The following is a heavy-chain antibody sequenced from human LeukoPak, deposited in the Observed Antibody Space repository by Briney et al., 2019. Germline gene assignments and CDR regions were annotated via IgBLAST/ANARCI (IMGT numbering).Heavy chain of an antibody. CDR3: ARGKDWFDS. Sequence: GGSLRLSCAASGFTVSSNYMTWVRQAPGKGLEWVANIKQDGREKNYVDSVKGRFTISRDNAKNSLYLQMNSLRVEDTAVYYCARGKDWFDSWGQGTLVTASS. J-gene: IGHJ5*01. CDR2: IKQDGREK. CDR1: GFTVSSNY. V-gene: IGHV3-7*01.